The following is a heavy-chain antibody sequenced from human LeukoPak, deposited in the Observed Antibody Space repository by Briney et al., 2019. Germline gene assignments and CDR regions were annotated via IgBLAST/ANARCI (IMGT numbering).Heavy chain of an antibody. CDR3: AKSIYSSTSCHDF. CDR1: GFKFSDYW. Sequence: GVSLRLSCAASGFKFSDYWMTWVRQAPGKGLEWVASIKYDGIDTYYVDSLKGRFTISRDNSKNTLSLQMNSLRAEDTAVYYCAKSIYSSTSCHDFWGQGTLVTVSS. J-gene: IGHJ4*02. V-gene: IGHV3-7*02. D-gene: IGHD2-2*01. CDR2: IKYDGIDT.